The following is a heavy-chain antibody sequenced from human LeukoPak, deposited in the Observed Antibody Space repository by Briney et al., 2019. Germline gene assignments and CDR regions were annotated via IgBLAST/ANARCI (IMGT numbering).Heavy chain of an antibody. CDR3: ARALADSSSWYYYYYYMDV. D-gene: IGHD6-13*01. J-gene: IGHJ6*03. CDR1: GGTFSSYA. CDR2: IIPIFGTA. Sequence: ASVKVSCKASGGTFSSYAISWVRQAPGQGLEWMGGIIPIFGTANYAQKFQSRVTITADKSTSTAYMELSSLRSEDTAVYYCARALADSSSWYYYYYYMDVWGKGTTVTVSS. V-gene: IGHV1-69*06.